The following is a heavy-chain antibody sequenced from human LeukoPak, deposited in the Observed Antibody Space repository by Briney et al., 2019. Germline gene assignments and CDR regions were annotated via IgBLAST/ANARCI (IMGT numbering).Heavy chain of an antibody. D-gene: IGHD3-10*01. CDR1: GGSFSGYY. CDR3: ASGTMVRGVIMADYYYMDV. CDR2: INHSGST. V-gene: IGHV4-34*01. J-gene: IGHJ6*03. Sequence: SETLSLTCAVYGGSFSGYYWSWIRQPPGKGLEWIGEINHSGSTNYNPSLKSRVTISVDTSKNQFSLKLSSVTAADTAVYYCASGTMVRGVIMADYYYMDVWGKGTTVTISS.